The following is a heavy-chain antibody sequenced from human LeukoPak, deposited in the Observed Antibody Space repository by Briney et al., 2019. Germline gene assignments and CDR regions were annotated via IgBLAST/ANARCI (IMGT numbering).Heavy chain of an antibody. J-gene: IGHJ6*02. D-gene: IGHD5-12*01. Sequence: SETLSLTCTVSGGSIRSYYWGWIRQPAGKGLEWIGRIYSSGSTNYNPSLKSRVTISVDTSKNQFSLNLSSVTAADTAMYYCARYSGHYYYYGMDVWGQGTTVTVSS. CDR3: ARYSGHYYYYGMDV. V-gene: IGHV4-4*07. CDR1: GGSIRSYY. CDR2: IYSSGST.